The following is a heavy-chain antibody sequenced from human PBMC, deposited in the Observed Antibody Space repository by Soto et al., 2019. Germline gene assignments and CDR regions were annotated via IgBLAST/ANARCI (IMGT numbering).Heavy chain of an antibody. V-gene: IGHV3-23*01. Sequence: PGGSLRLSCAASGFTFSSYAMSWVRQAPGKGLEWVSAISGSGGSTYYADSVKGRFTISRDNSKNTLYLQMNSLRAEDTAVYYSAKDRHYYDSSGFDYWGQGTLVTVSS. CDR1: GFTFSSYA. D-gene: IGHD3-22*01. J-gene: IGHJ4*02. CDR3: AKDRHYYDSSGFDY. CDR2: ISGSGGST.